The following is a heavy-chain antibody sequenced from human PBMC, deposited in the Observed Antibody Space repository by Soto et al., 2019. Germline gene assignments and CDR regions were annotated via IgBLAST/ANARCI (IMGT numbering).Heavy chain of an antibody. D-gene: IGHD4-4*01. CDR1: GFTFSDYS. J-gene: IGHJ5*02. V-gene: IGHV3-7*01. CDR2: IKQDGGEE. CDR3: ARRYSRWFDP. Sequence: EVQLVESGGGLVQPGGSLRLSCAASGFTFSDYSMSWVRQSPGKGLEGVANIKQDGGEEDYVDSVKGRLTISRDNAKNSLYLQMNSLRAEDTAVYYCARRYSRWFDPWGQGTLVTVSS.